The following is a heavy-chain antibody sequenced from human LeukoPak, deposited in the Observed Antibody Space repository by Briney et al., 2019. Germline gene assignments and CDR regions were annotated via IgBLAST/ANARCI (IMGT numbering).Heavy chain of an antibody. CDR3: ARGPYYDMDV. CDR1: GFTFSSES. V-gene: IGHV3-48*04. CDR2: ISRSSDTI. J-gene: IGHJ6*02. Sequence: RTGGSLRLSCAASGFTFSSESMNWVRQAPGKGLEWVSYISRSSDTIYFADSVKGRFTISRDNAKNSLYLQMNSLRVDDTAVYYCARGPYYDMDVWGQGTTVTVSS.